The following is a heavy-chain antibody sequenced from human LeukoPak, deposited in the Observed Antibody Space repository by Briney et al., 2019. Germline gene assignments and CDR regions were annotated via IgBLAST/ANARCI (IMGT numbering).Heavy chain of an antibody. D-gene: IGHD6-13*01. J-gene: IGHJ6*03. Sequence: GESLKISCKGSGYSFTSYWIGWVRQMPGKGLEWMGIIYPGDSDTRYSPSFQGQVTISADKSISTAYLQWSSLKASDTAMYYCARVGGKQQLVQYYYYYYMDVWGKGTTVTVSS. CDR1: GYSFTSYW. CDR3: ARVGGKQQLVQYYYYYYMDV. CDR2: IYPGDSDT. V-gene: IGHV5-51*01.